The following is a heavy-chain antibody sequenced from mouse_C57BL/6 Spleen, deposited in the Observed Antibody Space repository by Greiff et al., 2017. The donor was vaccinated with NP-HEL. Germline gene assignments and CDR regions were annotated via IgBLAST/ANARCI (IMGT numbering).Heavy chain of an antibody. D-gene: IGHD1-1*01. Sequence: QVQLQQPGAELVRPGSSVKLSCKASGYTFTSYWMHWVKQRPIQGLEWIGNIDPSDSETPYNQKFKDKATLTVDKSSSTAYMQLSSLTSEDSAVYYCARDYVSSPYAMDYWGQGTSVTVSS. CDR1: GYTFTSYW. J-gene: IGHJ4*01. CDR3: ARDYVSSPYAMDY. V-gene: IGHV1-52*01. CDR2: IDPSDSET.